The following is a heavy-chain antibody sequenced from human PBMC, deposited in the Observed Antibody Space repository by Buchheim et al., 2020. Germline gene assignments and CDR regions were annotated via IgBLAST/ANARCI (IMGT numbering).Heavy chain of an antibody. V-gene: IGHV3-74*01. CDR1: GFTFSSYW. CDR2: INSDGSST. D-gene: IGHD3-9*01. J-gene: IGHJ6*02. Sequence: EVQLVESGGGLVQPGGSLRLSCAASGFTFSSYWMHWVCQAPGKGLVWVSRINSDGSSTSYADSVKGRFTISRDNAKNTLYLQMNSLRAEDTAVYYCARALMDYDILTGYYMRGMDVWGQGTT. CDR3: ARALMDYDILTGYYMRGMDV.